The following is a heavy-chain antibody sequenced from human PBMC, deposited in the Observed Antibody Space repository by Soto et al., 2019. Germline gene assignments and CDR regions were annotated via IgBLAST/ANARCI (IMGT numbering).Heavy chain of an antibody. CDR3: AKDRDIVVVVAATGQSDY. CDR1: GFTFSSYA. Sequence: GGSLRLSCAASGFTFSSYAMSWVRQAPGKGLEWVSAISGSGGSTYYADSVKGRFTISRDNSKNTLYLQMNSLRAEDTAVYYCAKDRDIVVVVAATGQSDYWGQRTLVTVSS. V-gene: IGHV3-23*01. J-gene: IGHJ4*02. CDR2: ISGSGGST. D-gene: IGHD2-15*01.